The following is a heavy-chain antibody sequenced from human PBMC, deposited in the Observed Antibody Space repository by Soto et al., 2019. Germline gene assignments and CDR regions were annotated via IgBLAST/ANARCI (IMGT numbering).Heavy chain of an antibody. Sequence: SETLSLTCTVSGGSISSSSYYWGWIRQPPGKGLEWIGSLYYSGSTYYNPSLKSRVTISVDTSKNLFSLKLSCVTAADTAVYYCASYGDPLYSSGWFDYWGQGTLVTVSS. J-gene: IGHJ4*02. CDR2: LYYSGST. D-gene: IGHD6-19*01. V-gene: IGHV4-39*01. CDR1: GGSISSSSYY. CDR3: ASYGDPLYSSGWFDY.